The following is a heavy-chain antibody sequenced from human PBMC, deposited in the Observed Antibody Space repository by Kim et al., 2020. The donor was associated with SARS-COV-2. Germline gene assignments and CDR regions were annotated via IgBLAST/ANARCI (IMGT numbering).Heavy chain of an antibody. D-gene: IGHD6-19*01. V-gene: IGHV3-23*03. Sequence: GGSLRLSCAASGFTFSSYAMTWVRQAPGKGLEWVSVIYSGGSSTKYADSVKGRFTISRDNSKNTLYLQMNSLRAEDTAVYYCAKKEDSGWYYNYWGQETLVTVSS. CDR1: GFTFSSYA. CDR3: AKKEDSGWYYNY. J-gene: IGHJ4*02. CDR2: IYSGGSST.